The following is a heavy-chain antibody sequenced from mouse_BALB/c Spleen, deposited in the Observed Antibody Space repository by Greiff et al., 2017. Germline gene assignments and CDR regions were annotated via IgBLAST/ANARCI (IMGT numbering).Heavy chain of an antibody. CDR2: IYPGDGST. Sequence: VQLQESGPELVKPGASVKMSCKASGYTFTSYYIHWVKQRPGQGLEWIGWIYPGDGSTKYNEKFKGKTTLTADKSSSTAYMLLSSLTSEDSAIYFCARYGPLYFDVWGAGTTVTVSS. CDR3: ARYGPLYFDV. J-gene: IGHJ1*01. CDR1: GYTFTSYY. V-gene: IGHV1S56*01. D-gene: IGHD1-1*01.